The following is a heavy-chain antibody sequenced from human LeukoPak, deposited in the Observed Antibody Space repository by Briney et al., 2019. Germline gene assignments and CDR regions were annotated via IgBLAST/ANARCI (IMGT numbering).Heavy chain of an antibody. J-gene: IGHJ3*02. CDR1: GFTFSSYE. CDR3: ARVGERWLQLGAFDI. Sequence: GGSLRLSCAASGFTFSSYEMNWVRQAPGKGLEWVSYISSSGSTIYYADSVKGRFTISRDNAKNSLYLQMNSLRAEDTAVYYCARVGERWLQLGAFDIWGQGTMVTVSS. CDR2: ISSSGSTI. D-gene: IGHD5-24*01. V-gene: IGHV3-48*03.